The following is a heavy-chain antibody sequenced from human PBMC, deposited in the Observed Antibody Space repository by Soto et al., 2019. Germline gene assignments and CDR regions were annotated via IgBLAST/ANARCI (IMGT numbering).Heavy chain of an antibody. CDR3: ATQGDGGGSYYFDY. CDR1: GGSISSSSYY. J-gene: IGHJ4*02. V-gene: IGHV4-39*07. D-gene: IGHD1-26*01. Sequence: SETLSLTCTVSGGSISSSSYYWGWIRQPPGKGLEWIGSIYYSGSTYYNPSLKSRVTISVDTSKNQFSLKLSSVTAADTAVYYCATQGDGGGSYYFDYWGQGTLVTVSS. CDR2: IYYSGST.